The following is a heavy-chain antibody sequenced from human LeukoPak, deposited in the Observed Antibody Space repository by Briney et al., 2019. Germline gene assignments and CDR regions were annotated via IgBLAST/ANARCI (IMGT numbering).Heavy chain of an antibody. D-gene: IGHD5/OR15-5a*01. V-gene: IGHV3-21*01. CDR1: GFTFSRES. CDR2: SSSSSDYI. Sequence: PGGSLRLSCAASGFTFSRESMNWVRQAPGGGLEWVSSSSSSSDYINYADSVKGRFTISRDNAKNSLSLQMNSLTAEVTAVYYCARAAGYCVYGSFGYWGQGTLVTVSS. J-gene: IGHJ4*02. CDR3: ARAAGYCVYGSFGY.